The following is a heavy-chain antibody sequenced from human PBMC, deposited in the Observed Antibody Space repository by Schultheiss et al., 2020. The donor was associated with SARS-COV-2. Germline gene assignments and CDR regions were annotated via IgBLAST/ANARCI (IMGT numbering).Heavy chain of an antibody. D-gene: IGHD6-19*01. CDR3: ARLKQWLVLKTEPVYAFDI. CDR1: GFTFSSYG. Sequence: GGSLRLSCAASGFTFSSYGMHWVRQAPGKGLEWVAVIWYDGSNKYYADSVKGRFTISRDNSKNTLYLQMNSLRAEDTAVYYCARLKQWLVLKTEPVYAFDIWGQGTMVTVSS. CDR2: IWYDGSNK. V-gene: IGHV3-33*08. J-gene: IGHJ3*02.